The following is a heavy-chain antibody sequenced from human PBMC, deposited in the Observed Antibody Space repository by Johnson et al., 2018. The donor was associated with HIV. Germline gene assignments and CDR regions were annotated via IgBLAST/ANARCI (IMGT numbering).Heavy chain of an antibody. CDR1: GFIFDDYA. CDR3: ARLFYGDDAFDI. J-gene: IGHJ3*02. CDR2: ISFDGHNE. V-gene: IGHV3-30*14. D-gene: IGHD4-17*01. Sequence: QVQLVESGGGVVRPGGSLRLSCATSGFIFDDYAMGWVRQVPGKGLEWVAVISFDGHNEYYADSVKGRFTISRDNSKNTLYLQMNSLRAEDTAVYYCARLFYGDDAFDIWGQGTMVTVSS.